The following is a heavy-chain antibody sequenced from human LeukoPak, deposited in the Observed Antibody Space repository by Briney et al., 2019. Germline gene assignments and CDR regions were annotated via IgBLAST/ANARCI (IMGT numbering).Heavy chain of an antibody. J-gene: IGHJ5*02. V-gene: IGHV3-30-3*01. D-gene: IGHD2-2*01. Sequence: GGSLRLSCAASGFTFSSYAMHWVRQALGKGLEWVAVISYDGSNKYYADSVKGRFTISRDNSKNTLYLQMNSLRAEDTAVYYCASSPAAPHNWFHPWGQGTLVTVSS. CDR2: ISYDGSNK. CDR3: ASSPAAPHNWFHP. CDR1: GFTFSSYA.